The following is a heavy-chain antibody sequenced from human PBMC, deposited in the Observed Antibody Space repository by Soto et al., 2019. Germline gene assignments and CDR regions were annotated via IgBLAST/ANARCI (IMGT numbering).Heavy chain of an antibody. D-gene: IGHD4-17*01. Sequence: QVQLMESGGGVVQPGRSLRLSCAASGFTFSSYAMHWVRQAPGKGLEWVAVISYDGSNKYYADSVKGRFTISRDNSKNTLYLQMNSLRAEDTAVYYCARDQVYDGDHTWFDPWGQGTLVTVSS. CDR2: ISYDGSNK. J-gene: IGHJ5*02. V-gene: IGHV3-30-3*01. CDR1: GFTFSSYA. CDR3: ARDQVYDGDHTWFDP.